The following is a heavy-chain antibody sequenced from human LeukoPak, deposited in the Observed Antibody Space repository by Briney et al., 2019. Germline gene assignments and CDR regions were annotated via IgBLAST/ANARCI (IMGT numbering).Heavy chain of an antibody. CDR1: GFTLSKHD. CDR3: TREPDVWGTWYFDL. J-gene: IGHJ2*01. CDR2: INVAGDT. D-gene: IGHD1-7*01. Sequence: WSLRLSCAASGFTLSKHDVHWIRQVPGKGPEWISAINVAGDTYYSDSVKGRFTVSRDNARNSVHLQMTSLRAGDTAVYHCTREPDVWGTWYFDLWGRGTQVTVSS. V-gene: IGHV3-13*01.